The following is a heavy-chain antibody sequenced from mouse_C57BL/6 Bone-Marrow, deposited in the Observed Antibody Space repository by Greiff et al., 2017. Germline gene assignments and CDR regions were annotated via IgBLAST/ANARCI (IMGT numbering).Heavy chain of an antibody. CDR3: AKGEYGSSYDYAMDY. CDR1: GFNIKNTY. J-gene: IGHJ4*01. CDR2: IDPANGNT. Sequence: DVQLQESVAELVRPGASVKLSCTASGFNIKNTYMHWVKQRPEQGLEWIGRIDPANGNTKYAPKFQGKATITADTSSNTAYLQLSSLTSEDTAIYYCAKGEYGSSYDYAMDYWGQGTSVTVSS. V-gene: IGHV14-3*01. D-gene: IGHD1-1*01.